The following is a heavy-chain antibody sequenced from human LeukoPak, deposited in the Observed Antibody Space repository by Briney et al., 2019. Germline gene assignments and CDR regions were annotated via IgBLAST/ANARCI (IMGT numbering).Heavy chain of an antibody. J-gene: IGHJ4*02. Sequence: GGSLRLSCAASGFSVNSDYMTWVRQAPGKGLEWVSSISFDSGDETLYADSVKGRFTISRDNTKNSMYLQMDSLTVEDTALYFCTRDLPATISLGDDYWGPGILVTVSS. CDR2: ISFDSGDET. CDR1: GFSVNSDY. CDR3: TRDLPATISLGDDY. D-gene: IGHD5-12*01. V-gene: IGHV3-21*01.